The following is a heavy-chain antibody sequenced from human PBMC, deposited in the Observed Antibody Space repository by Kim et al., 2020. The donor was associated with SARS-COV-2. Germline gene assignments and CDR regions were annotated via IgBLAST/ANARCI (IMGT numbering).Heavy chain of an antibody. CDR1: GFTFGAYA. Sequence: GGSLRLSCTASGFTFGAYAMSWVRQAPGKGLEWVGFIRSKAYGGTTEYAASVKGRFTISRDDSKSIAYLQMNSLKTEDTAVYYCTRAHNIGRWAYYYYYYMDVWGKGTTVTVSS. J-gene: IGHJ6*03. V-gene: IGHV3-49*04. CDR2: IRSKAYGGTT. D-gene: IGHD5-12*01. CDR3: TRAHNIGRWAYYYYYYMDV.